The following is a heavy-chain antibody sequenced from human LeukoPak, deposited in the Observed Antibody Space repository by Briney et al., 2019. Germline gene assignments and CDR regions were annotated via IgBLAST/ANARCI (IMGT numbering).Heavy chain of an antibody. V-gene: IGHV1-46*01. J-gene: IGHJ6*02. CDR3: ARVDIVVVPAAIRYYYYGMDV. CDR2: INPSGGST. D-gene: IGHD2-2*02. Sequence: ASVKVSCKASGYTFTNYYMHWVRQAPGQELEWMGVINPSGGSTMYAQNFQGRVTMTRDTSTSTVYMELTSLRSEDTAVYYCARVDIVVVPAAIRYYYYGMDVWGQGTTVTVSS. CDR1: GYTFTNYY.